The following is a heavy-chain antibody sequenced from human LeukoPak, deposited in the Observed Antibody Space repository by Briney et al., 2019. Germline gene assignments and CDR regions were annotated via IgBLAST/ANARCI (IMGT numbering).Heavy chain of an antibody. CDR3: ARAGGGGSYYPWFDP. CDR1: GGSISSRNYY. J-gene: IGHJ5*02. CDR2: IYYSGST. V-gene: IGHV4-30-4*08. D-gene: IGHD1-26*01. Sequence: PSQTLSLTCTVSGGSISSRNYYWSWIRQPPGKGLEWIGYIYYSGSTYYNPSLKSRVTISVDTSKNQFSLKLSSVTAADTAVYYCARAGGGGSYYPWFDPWGQGTLVTVSS.